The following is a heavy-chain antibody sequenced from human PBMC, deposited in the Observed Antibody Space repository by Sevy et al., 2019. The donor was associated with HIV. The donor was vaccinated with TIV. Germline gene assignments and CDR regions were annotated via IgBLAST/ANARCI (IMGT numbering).Heavy chain of an antibody. Sequence: GSLRLSCAASGFTFSSYGMHWVRQAPGKGLEWVAVISYDGSNKYYADSVKGRFTISRDNSKNTLYLQMNSLRAEDTAVYYCAKDGALSYYYDSSGYYLDYWGQGTLVTVSS. J-gene: IGHJ4*02. D-gene: IGHD3-22*01. V-gene: IGHV3-30*18. CDR2: ISYDGSNK. CDR1: GFTFSSYG. CDR3: AKDGALSYYYDSSGYYLDY.